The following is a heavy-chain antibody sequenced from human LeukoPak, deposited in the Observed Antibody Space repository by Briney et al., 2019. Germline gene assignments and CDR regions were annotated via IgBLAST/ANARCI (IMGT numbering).Heavy chain of an antibody. V-gene: IGHV3-23*01. D-gene: IGHD6-19*01. CDR3: AKERELVVTGNYFDY. CDR2: ISGSGGST. J-gene: IGHJ4*02. Sequence: GGSLRLSCAASGFTFSSYAMSWVRQAPGKGLEWVSVISGSGGSTYYADSVKGRFTISRGNSKNTLYLQMNSLRAEDTAVYYCAKERELVVTGNYFDYWGQGTLVTVSS. CDR1: GFTFSSYA.